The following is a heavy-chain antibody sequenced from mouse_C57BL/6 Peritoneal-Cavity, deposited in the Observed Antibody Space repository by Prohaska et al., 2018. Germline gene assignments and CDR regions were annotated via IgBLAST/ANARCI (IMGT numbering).Heavy chain of an antibody. D-gene: IGHD1-1*01. V-gene: IGHV4-1*01. Sequence: EVKLLQSGGGLVQPGRSLKLSCAASGIDFSRYWMSWVRRAPGKGLKWIGEINPDSSKINYAPSLKDKFIISRENAKNTLYLQMSKVRSEDTALYYCARLGYYGAMDYWGQGTSVTVSS. CDR2: INPDSSKI. J-gene: IGHJ4*01. CDR3: ARLGYYGAMDY. CDR1: GIDFSRYW.